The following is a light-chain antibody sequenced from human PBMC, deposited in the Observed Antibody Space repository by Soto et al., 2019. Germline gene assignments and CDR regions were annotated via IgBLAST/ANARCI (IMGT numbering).Light chain of an antibody. CDR2: GNN. V-gene: IGLV1-40*01. CDR3: QSFDRSLRV. CDR1: SSNIGAGYD. Sequence: QSVLTQPPSVSGAPGPRVTISCAGSSSNIGAGYDVHWYQQLPGTAPKLLIYGNNNRPSGVPDRFSGSKSGTSASLGITGLQAEDEADYYCQSFDRSLRVFGTGPSSPS. J-gene: IGLJ1*01.